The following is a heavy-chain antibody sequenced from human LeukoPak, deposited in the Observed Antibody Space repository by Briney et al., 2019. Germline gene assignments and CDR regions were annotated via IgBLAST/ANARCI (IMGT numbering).Heavy chain of an antibody. CDR1: GFTFSSYA. CDR2: ISGSAGST. D-gene: IGHD2-21*01. J-gene: IGHJ4*02. V-gene: IGHV3-23*01. Sequence: GGSLRLSCAASGFTFSSYAITWVRQAPGKGLQWVSTISGSAGSTYFADSVKGRFTISRDNSKNTLYLQMNSLRADDTAVYYCAKHVSGPYYYFDFWGQGTLVTVSS. CDR3: AKHVSGPYYYFDF.